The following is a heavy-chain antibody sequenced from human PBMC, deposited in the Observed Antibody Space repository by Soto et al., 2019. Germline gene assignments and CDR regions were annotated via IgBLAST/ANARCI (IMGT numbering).Heavy chain of an antibody. CDR1: GYTFTSYG. J-gene: IGHJ3*02. CDR2: ISAYNGNT. Sequence: ASVKVSCKASGYTFTSYGISWVRQAPGQGLEWMGWISAYNGNTNYAQKLQGRVTMTTDTSPSTAYMELRSLRSDDTAVYYCAREGYGDYDFYAFDIWGQGTMVTVSS. CDR3: AREGYGDYDFYAFDI. D-gene: IGHD4-17*01. V-gene: IGHV1-18*01.